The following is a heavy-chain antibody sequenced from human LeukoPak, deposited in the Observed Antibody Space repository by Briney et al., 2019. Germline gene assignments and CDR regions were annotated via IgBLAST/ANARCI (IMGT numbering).Heavy chain of an antibody. D-gene: IGHD2-15*01. V-gene: IGHV3-53*01. CDR1: GITVSSNY. CDR3: ARERRYCSGDNCYSGFDY. Sequence: GRTLRLSCAASGITVSSNYLNCVRQAPGKGQEWVSVIYSGGSTYYADSVKGRFTVSRDNSKNTLYLQMNSLRVEDTAVYYCARERRYCSGDNCYSGFDYWGQGTLVTVSS. CDR2: IYSGGST. J-gene: IGHJ4*02.